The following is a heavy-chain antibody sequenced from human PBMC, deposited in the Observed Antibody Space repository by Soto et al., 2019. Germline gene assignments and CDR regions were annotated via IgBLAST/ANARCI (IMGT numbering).Heavy chain of an antibody. Sequence: SETLSLTCAVYGGSFSGYYWSWIRQPPGKGLEWIGEINHSGSTNYNPSLKSRVTISVDTSKNQFSLKLSSVTAADTAVYYCARGRSGIAARPRVYYMDVWGKGTTVTVSS. J-gene: IGHJ6*03. CDR2: INHSGST. D-gene: IGHD6-6*01. V-gene: IGHV4-34*01. CDR1: GGSFSGYY. CDR3: ARGRSGIAARPRVYYMDV.